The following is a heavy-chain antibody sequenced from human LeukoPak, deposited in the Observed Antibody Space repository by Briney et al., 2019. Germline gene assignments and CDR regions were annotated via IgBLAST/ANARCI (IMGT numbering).Heavy chain of an antibody. Sequence: ASVKVSCKASGYTFTRYAMNWVRQAPGQGLEWMGWINTNTGNPRYARGFTGRFVFSLDTSVSTAYLQINSLKTGDTAVYYCARAASLDYWGQGTLVTVSS. CDR2: INTNTGNP. D-gene: IGHD2-2*01. CDR1: GYTFTRYA. J-gene: IGHJ4*02. CDR3: ARAASLDY. V-gene: IGHV7-4-1*02.